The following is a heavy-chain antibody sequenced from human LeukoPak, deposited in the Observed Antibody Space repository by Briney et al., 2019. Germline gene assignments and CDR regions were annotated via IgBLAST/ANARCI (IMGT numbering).Heavy chain of an antibody. V-gene: IGHV3-7*04. CDR1: GFTFSTYW. D-gene: IGHD3-10*01. Sequence: PGGSLRLSCAASGFTFSTYWMTWVRHAPGKGLERVVNIKPDGRETYFVDSVRGRFTISRDNAQNSLYLQMNSLRAEDTALYYCARDYYASGSHDYWGQGTLVTVSS. CDR3: ARDYYASGSHDY. J-gene: IGHJ4*02. CDR2: IKPDGRET.